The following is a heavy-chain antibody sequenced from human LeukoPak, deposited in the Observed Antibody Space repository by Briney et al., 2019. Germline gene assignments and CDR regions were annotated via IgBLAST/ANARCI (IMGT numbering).Heavy chain of an antibody. CDR2: FNPNSGDT. D-gene: IGHD2-21*01. V-gene: IGHV1-2*02. Sequence: ASVKVSCKAYECTFTAYYMHWMRQAPGQGLEWMGWFNPNSGDTNFAQKFQGRVTMTRDTSITTGYMELSRLTSDDTAIYYCARAKIGSPVEFDFWGQGTLVTVSS. J-gene: IGHJ4*02. CDR1: ECTFTAYY. CDR3: ARAKIGSPVEFDF.